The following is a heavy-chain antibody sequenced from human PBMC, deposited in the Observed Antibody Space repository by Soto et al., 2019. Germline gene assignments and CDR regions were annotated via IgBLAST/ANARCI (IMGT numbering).Heavy chain of an antibody. CDR3: ARSPRHYYDSSGYYDFDY. V-gene: IGHV3-13*01. CDR1: GFTFSSYG. D-gene: IGHD3-22*01. J-gene: IGHJ4*02. Sequence: GGSLRLSCAASGFTFSSYGMHWVRQATGKVLEWGSAIGTAGDTYYPGSVKGRFTISRENAKNSLYLQLNSLRAGDTYLYYCARSPRHYYDSSGYYDFDYWGQGTLVTVSS. CDR2: IGTAGDT.